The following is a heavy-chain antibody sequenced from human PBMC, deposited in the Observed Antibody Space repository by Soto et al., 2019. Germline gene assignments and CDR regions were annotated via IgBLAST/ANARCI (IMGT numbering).Heavy chain of an antibody. D-gene: IGHD2-15*01. CDR1: AYTFTSYD. CDR2: MNPNSGNT. Sequence: QVQLVQSGAEVRKPGASVKVSCKASAYTFTSYDINWVRQATGQGLEWMGWMNPNSGNTGYAQKFQGRVTMTRNTARSTAYTELSSLTSQDTAVYYGARGQERRSFDYWGQGTPVIVSS. CDR3: ARGQERRSFDY. V-gene: IGHV1-8*01. J-gene: IGHJ4*02.